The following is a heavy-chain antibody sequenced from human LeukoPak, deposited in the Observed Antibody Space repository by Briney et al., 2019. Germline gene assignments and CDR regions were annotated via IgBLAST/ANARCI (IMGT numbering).Heavy chain of an antibody. D-gene: IGHD2-15*01. CDR3: ARAIKWSPPYYFDY. CDR2: INHSGST. V-gene: IGHV4-34*01. J-gene: IGHJ4*02. CDR1: GGSFSGYY. Sequence: SETLSLTCAVYGGSFSGYYWSWIRQPPGKGLEWIGEINHSGSTNCNPSLKSRVTISVDTSKNQFSLKLSSVTAADTAVYYCARAIKWSPPYYFDYWGQGTLVTVSS.